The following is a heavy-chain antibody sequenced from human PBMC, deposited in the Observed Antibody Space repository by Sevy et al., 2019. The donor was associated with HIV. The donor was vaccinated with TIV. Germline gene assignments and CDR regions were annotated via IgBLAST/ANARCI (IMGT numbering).Heavy chain of an antibody. J-gene: IGHJ6*02. Sequence: GGSLRLSCAASGFTFSSYSMNWVRQAPGKGLEWVSSISSSSSYIYYADSVKGRFTISRDNAKNSLYLQMNSLRAEDTAVYYCAREGEYCSSTSCFYYYYYGMDVWGQWTTVTVSS. CDR2: ISSSSSYI. V-gene: IGHV3-21*01. CDR1: GFTFSSYS. CDR3: AREGEYCSSTSCFYYYYYGMDV. D-gene: IGHD2-2*01.